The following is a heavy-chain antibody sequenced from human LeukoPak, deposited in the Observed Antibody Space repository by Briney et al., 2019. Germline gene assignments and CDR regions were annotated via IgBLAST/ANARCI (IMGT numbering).Heavy chain of an antibody. CDR2: IYSSGST. CDR3: ARGGYSGYDNDY. V-gene: IGHV4-31*03. D-gene: IGHD5-12*01. Sequence: PSETQSLTCTVSGGSISSGDFYWSWIRQLPGKGLEWIGYIYSSGSTYYIPSLKSRLTISIDTSKNQFSLRLSSVTAADTAVYYCARGGYSGYDNDYWGQGTLVTVSS. J-gene: IGHJ4*02. CDR1: GGSISSGDFY.